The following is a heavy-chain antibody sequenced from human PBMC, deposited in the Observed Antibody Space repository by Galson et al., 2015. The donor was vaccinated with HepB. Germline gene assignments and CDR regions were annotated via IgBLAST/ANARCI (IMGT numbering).Heavy chain of an antibody. CDR2: IYYSGST. J-gene: IGHJ4*02. CDR3: ARVITSLDY. D-gene: IGHD3-22*01. CDR1: GGSISSSSYY. V-gene: IGHV4-39*01. Sequence: ETLSLTCTVSGGSISSSSYYWGWIRQPPGKGLEWIGSIYYSGSTYYNPSLKSRVTISVDTSKNQFSLKLSSVTAADTAVYYCARVITSLDYWGQGTLVTVSS.